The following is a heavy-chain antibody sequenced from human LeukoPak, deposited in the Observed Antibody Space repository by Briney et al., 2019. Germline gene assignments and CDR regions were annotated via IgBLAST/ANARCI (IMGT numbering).Heavy chain of an antibody. CDR1: GFTFSSYA. J-gene: IGHJ4*02. CDR3: AKDWVNPRYFDY. V-gene: IGHV3-23*01. CDR2: ISGSGGST. Sequence: PGGSLRLSCAASGFTFSSYAMSWVRQAPGKGLEWVSVISGSGGSTYYADSVKGRFTISRDNSKNTLYLQMNSLRAEDTAVYYCAKDWVNPRYFDYWGQGTLVTVSS. D-gene: IGHD1-14*01.